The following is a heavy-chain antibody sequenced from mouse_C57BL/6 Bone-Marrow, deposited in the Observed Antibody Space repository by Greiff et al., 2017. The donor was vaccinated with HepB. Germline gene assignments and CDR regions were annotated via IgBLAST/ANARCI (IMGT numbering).Heavy chain of an antibody. V-gene: IGHV1-54*01. Sequence: VQLQQSGAELVRPGTSVKVSCKASGYAFTNYLIEWVKQRPGQGLEWIGVINPGSGGTNYNEKFKGKATLTADKSSSTAYMQLSSLTSEDSAVYFCAFYGSSPFDYWGQGTTLTVSS. CDR3: AFYGSSPFDY. CDR1: GYAFTNYL. CDR2: INPGSGGT. D-gene: IGHD1-1*01. J-gene: IGHJ2*01.